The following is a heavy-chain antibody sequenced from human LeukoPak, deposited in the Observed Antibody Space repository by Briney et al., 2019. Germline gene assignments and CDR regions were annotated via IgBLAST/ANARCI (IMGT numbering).Heavy chain of an antibody. Sequence: PGRSLRLSCAASGFTFDDYAMHWVRQAPGKGLEWVSGISWNSGSIGYADSVKGRFTISRDNAKNSLYLQMNSLRAEDMALYYCVKDLYYSSSSGGFDYWGQGTLVTVSS. CDR3: VKDLYYSSSSGGFDY. V-gene: IGHV3-9*03. D-gene: IGHD6-6*01. CDR2: ISWNSGSI. CDR1: GFTFDDYA. J-gene: IGHJ4*02.